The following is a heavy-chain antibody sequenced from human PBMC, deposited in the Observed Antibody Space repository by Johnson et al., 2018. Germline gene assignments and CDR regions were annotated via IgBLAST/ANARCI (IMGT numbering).Heavy chain of an antibody. CDR2: MSYDGSNK. CDR3: VREGSSGWCEMDV. CDR1: GFTFSSYG. J-gene: IGHJ6*04. Sequence: QVQLVQSGGGVVQPGRSLRLSCAASGFTFSSYGMHWVRQAPGKGLEWGAVMSYDGSNKYSADSVKGLFTISRDNSKNTLYLQMNSLRAEDTAVYYCVREGSSGWCEMDVWGKGTTVTVSS. V-gene: IGHV3-30*03. D-gene: IGHD6-19*01.